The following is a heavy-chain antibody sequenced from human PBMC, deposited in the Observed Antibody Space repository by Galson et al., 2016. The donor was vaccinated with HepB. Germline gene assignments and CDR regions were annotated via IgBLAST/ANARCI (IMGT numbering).Heavy chain of an antibody. V-gene: IGHV3-53*01. CDR1: GFAVRSNF. CDR2: IYSDGST. D-gene: IGHD3-16*02. J-gene: IGHJ4*02. Sequence: SLRLSCAVSGFAVRSNFMAWVRQAPGKGLEWVSLIYSDGSTYYADSVRGRFTISRDISKNTLFLEMLSLRAEDTAVYYCARVQTFYDYIWGTSRPRYFDYWGQGTLVTVSS. CDR3: ARVQTFYDYIWGTSRPRYFDY.